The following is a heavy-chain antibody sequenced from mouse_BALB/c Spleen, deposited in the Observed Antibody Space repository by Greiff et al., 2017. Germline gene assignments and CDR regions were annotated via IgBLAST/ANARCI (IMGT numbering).Heavy chain of an antibody. V-gene: IGHV1-80*01. CDR3: ARKGGNYVSWFAY. Sequence: VKLMESGAELVRPGSSVKISCKASGYAFSSYWMNWVKQRLGQGLEWIGQIYPGDGDTNYNGKFKGKATLTADKSSSTAYMQLSSLTSEDSAVYFCARKGGNYVSWFAYWGQGTLVTVSA. CDR2: IYPGDGDT. D-gene: IGHD2-1*01. J-gene: IGHJ3*01. CDR1: GYAFSSYW.